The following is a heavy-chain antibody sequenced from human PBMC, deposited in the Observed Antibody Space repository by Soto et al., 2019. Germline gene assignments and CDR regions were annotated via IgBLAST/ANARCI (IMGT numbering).Heavy chain of an antibody. J-gene: IGHJ4*02. CDR3: VRGDDRVD. D-gene: IGHD1-1*01. CDR1: GFIFSSFT. V-gene: IGHV3-21*01. Sequence: PGGSLRRSCVGSGFIFSSFTMTWVRQAPGMGLQYLASISKSSSLIYYADSVRGRFIISRDNSKDSVFLQMYSLRAEDTAMYYCVRGDDRVDWGQGTRVTVSS. CDR2: ISKSSSLI.